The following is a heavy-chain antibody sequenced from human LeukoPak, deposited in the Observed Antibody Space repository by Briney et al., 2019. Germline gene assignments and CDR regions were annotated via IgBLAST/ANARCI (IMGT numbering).Heavy chain of an antibody. CDR2: ISGDGGST. J-gene: IGHJ6*02. V-gene: IGHV3-43*02. D-gene: IGHD3-22*01. CDR3: AKDDAPSVNYYDSSGYYTYGMDV. Sequence: GGSLRLSCAASGFTFDDYAMHWVRQAPGKGLEWVSLISGDGGSTYYADSVKGRFTTSRDNSKNSLYLQMNSLRTEDTALYYCAKDDAPSVNYYDSSGYYTYGMDVWGQGTTVTVSS. CDR1: GFTFDDYA.